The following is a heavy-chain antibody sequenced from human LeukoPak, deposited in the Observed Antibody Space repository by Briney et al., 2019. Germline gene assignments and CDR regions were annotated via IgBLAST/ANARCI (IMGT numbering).Heavy chain of an antibody. CDR2: IYYSGST. CDR1: GGSISSYY. V-gene: IGHV4-59*01. Sequence: SETLPLTCTVSGGSISSYYWSWIRQPPGKGLEWIGYIYYSGSTNYSPSLKSRVTISVDTSKNQFSLKLSSVTAAGTAVYYCARGPSYGDYALFNWGQGTLVTVSS. D-gene: IGHD4-17*01. CDR3: ARGPSYGDYALFN. J-gene: IGHJ4*02.